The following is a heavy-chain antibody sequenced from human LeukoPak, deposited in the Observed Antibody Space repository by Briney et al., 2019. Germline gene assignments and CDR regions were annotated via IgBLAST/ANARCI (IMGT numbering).Heavy chain of an antibody. CDR1: GGSLSGYY. J-gene: IGHJ6*03. CDR2: INHSGST. CDR3: ARSSEGRYYYDSSGYSYYYYYMDV. D-gene: IGHD3-22*01. V-gene: IGHV4-34*01. Sequence: PSETLSLTCAVYGGSLSGYYWSWIRQPPGKGLEWIGEINHSGSTNYNPSLKSRVTISVDTSKNQFSLKLGSVTAADTAVYYCARSSEGRYYYDSSGYSYYYYYMDVWGKGTTVTISS.